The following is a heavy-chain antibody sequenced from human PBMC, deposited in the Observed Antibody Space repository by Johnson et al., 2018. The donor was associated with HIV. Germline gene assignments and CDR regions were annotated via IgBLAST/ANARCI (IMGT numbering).Heavy chain of an antibody. D-gene: IGHD2-21*02. CDR3: RTPLGDCGGDCYSGDAFDI. CDR2: IKQDGSEK. V-gene: IGHV3-7*03. CDR1: RFTFSSYW. J-gene: IGHJ3*02. Sequence: VQLVESGGGLVQPGGSLRLSCAASRFTFSSYWMNWVRQAPGKGLEWVANIKQDGSEKYYVDSVKGRFTISRDNAKNSLYLQMNSLKTEDTAVYYCRTPLGDCGGDCYSGDAFDIWGQGTMVTVSS.